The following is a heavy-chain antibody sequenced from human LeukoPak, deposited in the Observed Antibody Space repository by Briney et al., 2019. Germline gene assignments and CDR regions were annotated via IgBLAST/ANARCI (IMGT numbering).Heavy chain of an antibody. CDR3: ARLAAAVDY. D-gene: IGHD6-13*01. CDR2: IYYGGST. CDR1: GGSISSSSYY. Sequence: SETLSLTCTVSGGSISSSSYYWGWIRQPPGKGLEWIGSIYYGGSTYYNPSLKSRVTISVDTSKNQFSLKLSSVTAADTAVYYCARLAAAVDYWGQGTLVTVSS. V-gene: IGHV4-39*01. J-gene: IGHJ4*02.